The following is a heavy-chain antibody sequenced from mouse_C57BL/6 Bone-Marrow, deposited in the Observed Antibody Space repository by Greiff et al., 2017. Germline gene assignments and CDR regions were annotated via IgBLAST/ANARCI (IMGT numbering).Heavy chain of an antibody. CDR3: ARHRSYDYDWFAY. CDR2: ISSGGSYT. D-gene: IGHD2-4*01. J-gene: IGHJ3*01. Sequence: EVKLMESGGDLVKPGGSLKLSCAASGFTFSSYGMSWVRQTPDKRLEWVATISSGGSYTYYPDSVKGRFTISRDNAKNTLYLQMSSLKSEDTAMYYCARHRSYDYDWFAYWGQGTLVTVSA. V-gene: IGHV5-6*01. CDR1: GFTFSSYG.